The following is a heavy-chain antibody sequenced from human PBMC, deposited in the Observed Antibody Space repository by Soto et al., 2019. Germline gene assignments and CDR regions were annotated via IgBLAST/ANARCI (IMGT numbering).Heavy chain of an antibody. CDR2: IYYSGST. V-gene: IGHV4-31*03. D-gene: IGHD6-13*01. Sequence: SETLSLTCTVSGGSISSGGYYWSWIRQHPGKGLEWIGYIYYSGSTYYNPSLKSRVTISVDTSKNQFSLKLSSVTAADTAVYYCARKGYSSSWYRYYYYGMDVWGQGTTVTVSS. J-gene: IGHJ6*02. CDR3: ARKGYSSSWYRYYYYGMDV. CDR1: GGSISSGGYY.